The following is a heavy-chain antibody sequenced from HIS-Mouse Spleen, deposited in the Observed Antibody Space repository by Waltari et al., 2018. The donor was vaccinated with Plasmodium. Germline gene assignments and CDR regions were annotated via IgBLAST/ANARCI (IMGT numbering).Heavy chain of an antibody. CDR1: GGSFSGYY. J-gene: IGHJ4*02. V-gene: IGHV4-34*01. D-gene: IGHD3-10*01. CDR2: INHSGST. CDR3: ASSGSGSYYY. Sequence: QVQLQQCGAGLLKPSETWSLTCAVYGGSFSGYYWSWIRQPPGKGLEWIGEINHSGSTNYNPSLKSRVTISVDTSKNQFSLKLSSVTAADTAVYYCASSGSGSYYYWGQGTLVTVSS.